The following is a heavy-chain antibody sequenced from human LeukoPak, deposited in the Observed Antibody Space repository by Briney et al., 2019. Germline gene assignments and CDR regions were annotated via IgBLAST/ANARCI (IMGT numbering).Heavy chain of an antibody. Sequence: PGGSLRLSCSASGFSFSSYAMHWVRQAPEKGLEHVSAISSNGGSTYYADSVKGRFTISRDNSKNTLYLQMSSLRAEDTSVYYCVKAPRTTVVGFDIWGQGTMVTVSS. CDR1: GFSFSSYA. J-gene: IGHJ3*02. D-gene: IGHD4-11*01. CDR3: VKAPRTTVVGFDI. V-gene: IGHV3-64D*09. CDR2: ISSNGGST.